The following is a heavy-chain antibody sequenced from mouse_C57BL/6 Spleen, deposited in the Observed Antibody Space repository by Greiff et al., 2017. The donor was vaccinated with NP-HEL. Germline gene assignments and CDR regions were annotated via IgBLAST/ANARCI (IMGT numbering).Heavy chain of an antibody. J-gene: IGHJ2*01. Sequence: DVMLVESGGGLVKPGGSLKLSCAASGFTFSSYAMSWVRQTPEKRLEWVATISDGGSYTSYPDNVTGRFTISRDNAKNNLYLQMSHLKSEETAMYYCARDEGGTGPYDYWGQGTTLTVSS. CDR1: GFTFSSYA. CDR2: ISDGGSYT. D-gene: IGHD2-14*01. V-gene: IGHV5-4*01. CDR3: ARDEGGTGPYDY.